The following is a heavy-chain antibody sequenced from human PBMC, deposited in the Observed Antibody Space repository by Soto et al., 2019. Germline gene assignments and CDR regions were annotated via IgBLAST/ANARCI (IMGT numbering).Heavy chain of an antibody. CDR1: GFTFSSYA. D-gene: IGHD5-12*01. CDR3: ARGRWGDGYSGMDV. V-gene: IGHV3-30-3*01. CDR2: ISYDGSNK. J-gene: IGHJ6*02. Sequence: QVQLVGSGGGVVQPGRSLRLSCAASGFTFSSYAMHWVRQAPGKGLEWVAVISYDGSNKYYADSVKGRFTISRDNSKNTLYLQMNSLRAEDTAVYYCARGRWGDGYSGMDVWGQGTTVTVSS.